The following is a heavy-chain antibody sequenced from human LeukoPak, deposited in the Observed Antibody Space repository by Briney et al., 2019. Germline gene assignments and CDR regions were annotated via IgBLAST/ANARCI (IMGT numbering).Heavy chain of an antibody. CDR3: ARAYSYGPTGRFDP. CDR1: GYTFTGYY. J-gene: IGHJ5*02. D-gene: IGHD5-18*01. CDR2: INPNSGGT. V-gene: IGHV1-2*02. Sequence: ASVKVSCKTSGYTFTGYYMHWVRQAPGQGLEWMGWINPNSGGTNYAQKFQGRVTMTRDTSISTAYMELSRLRSDDTAVYYCARAYSYGPTGRFDPWGQGTLVTVSS.